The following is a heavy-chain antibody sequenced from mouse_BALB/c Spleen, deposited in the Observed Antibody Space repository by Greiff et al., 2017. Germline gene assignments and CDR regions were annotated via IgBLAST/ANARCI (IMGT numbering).Heavy chain of an antibody. J-gene: IGHJ1*01. CDR3: AREWYFDV. CDR2: IYPGNGDT. CDR1: GYTFTSYN. V-gene: IGHV1-12*01. Sequence: LQQPGAELVKPGASVKMSCKASGYTFTSYNMHWVKQTPGQGLEWIGAIYPGNGDTSYNQKFKGKATLTADKSSSTAYMQLSSLTSEDSAVYYCAREWYFDVWGAGTTVTVSS.